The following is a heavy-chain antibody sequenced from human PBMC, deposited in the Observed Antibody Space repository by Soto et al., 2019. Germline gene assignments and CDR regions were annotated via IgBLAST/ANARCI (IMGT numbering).Heavy chain of an antibody. CDR1: GFTFSSYA. CDR3: AKSSLLWFGELWGGAFDI. CDR2: ISGSGGST. D-gene: IGHD3-10*01. Sequence: GSLRLSCAASGFTFSSYAMSWVRQAPGKGLEWVSAISGSGGSTYYADSVKGRFTISRDNSKNTLYLQMNSLRAEDTAVYYCAKSSLLWFGELWGGAFDIWRQRTMVTVSS. J-gene: IGHJ3*02. V-gene: IGHV3-23*01.